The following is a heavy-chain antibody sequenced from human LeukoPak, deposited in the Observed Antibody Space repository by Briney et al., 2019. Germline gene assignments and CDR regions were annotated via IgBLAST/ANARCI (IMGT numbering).Heavy chain of an antibody. CDR2: ISSSSSYI. Sequence: SGGSLRLSCAASGFTFSSYSMNWVRQAPGKGLEWVSCISSSSSYIFYADSVKGRFTISRDNAKNSLYLQMTRLRAEDTAVYYCARDTPHYPNDAFDIWGQGTMVTVSS. CDR1: GFTFSSYS. D-gene: IGHD1-26*01. J-gene: IGHJ3*02. CDR3: ARDTPHYPNDAFDI. V-gene: IGHV3-21*01.